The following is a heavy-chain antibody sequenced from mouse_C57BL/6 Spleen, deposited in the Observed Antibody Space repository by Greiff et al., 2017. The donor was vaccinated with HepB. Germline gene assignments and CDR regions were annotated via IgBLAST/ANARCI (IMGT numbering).Heavy chain of an antibody. V-gene: IGHV1-50*01. CDR3: ARKEKNYSNLAWFAY. J-gene: IGHJ3*01. CDR2: IDPSDSYT. Sequence: QVQLQQPGAELVKPGASVKLSCKASGYTFTSYWMQWVKQRPGQGLEWIGEIDPSDSYTNYNQKFNGKATLTVDTSSSTAYMQLSSLTSEDSAVYYCARKEKNYSNLAWFAYWGQGTLVTVSA. CDR1: GYTFTSYW. D-gene: IGHD2-5*01.